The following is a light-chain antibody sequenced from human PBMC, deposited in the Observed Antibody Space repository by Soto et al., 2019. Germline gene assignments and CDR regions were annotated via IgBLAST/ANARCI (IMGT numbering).Light chain of an antibody. CDR3: QQYNSYSPT. CDR2: KAS. CDR1: QSISVW. Sequence: DIQMTQPPSTLSASVGDRVTITCRASQSISVWLAWYQQKAGKAPNLLIYKASRLESGVPSRFRGSGSDTEFTLTISGLQPGDSETYYCQQYNSYSPTLGQGTKVDIK. V-gene: IGKV1-5*03. J-gene: IGKJ1*01.